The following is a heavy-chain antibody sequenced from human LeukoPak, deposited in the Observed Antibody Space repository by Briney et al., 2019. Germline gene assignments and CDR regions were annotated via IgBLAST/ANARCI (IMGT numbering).Heavy chain of an antibody. D-gene: IGHD3-10*01. J-gene: IGHJ1*01. CDR1: GFTFSGYA. Sequence: PGRSLRLSCAASGFTFSGYAMHWVRQAPGKGLEWVALISYDGNNKYYADSVKGRFTISRDNSKNTMSLQMNSLRREDTAVYYCASRTNSGPPFWGQGTLVTVSS. CDR3: ASRTNSGPPF. CDR2: ISYDGNNK. V-gene: IGHV3-30-3*01.